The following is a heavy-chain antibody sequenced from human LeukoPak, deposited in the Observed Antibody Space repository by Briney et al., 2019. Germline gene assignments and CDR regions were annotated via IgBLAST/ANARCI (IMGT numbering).Heavy chain of an antibody. D-gene: IGHD2-2*01. V-gene: IGHV3-48*01. CDR2: ISSSSSTI. Sequence: GGSLRLSCAASGFTFSSYSMNWVRQAPGKGLEWVSYISSSSSTIYYADSVKGRFTISRDNAKNSLYLQMNSLRAEDTAVYYCATIGYCSSTSCDYWGQGTLVTVSS. CDR1: GFTFSSYS. J-gene: IGHJ4*02. CDR3: ATIGYCSSTSCDY.